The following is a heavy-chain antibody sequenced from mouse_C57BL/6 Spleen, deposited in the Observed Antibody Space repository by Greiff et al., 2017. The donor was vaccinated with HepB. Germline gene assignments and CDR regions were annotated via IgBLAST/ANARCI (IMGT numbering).Heavy chain of an antibody. D-gene: IGHD4-1*01. V-gene: IGHV1-80*01. CDR2: IYPGDGDT. CDR1: GYAFSSYW. Sequence: VQLQQSGAELVKPGASVKISCKASGYAFSSYWMNWVKQRPGKGLEWIGQIYPGDGDTNYNGKFKGQATLTADNSSSTAYMQLSSLTSEDSAVYFSARWQINWDLDYWGQGTTLTVSS. CDR3: ARWQINWDLDY. J-gene: IGHJ2*01.